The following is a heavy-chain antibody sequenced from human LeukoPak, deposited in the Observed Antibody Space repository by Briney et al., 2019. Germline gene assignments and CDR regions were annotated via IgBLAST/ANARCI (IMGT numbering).Heavy chain of an antibody. CDR1: GFTFSSYG. J-gene: IGHJ5*02. D-gene: IGHD4-23*01. Sequence: GRSLRLSCAASGFTFSSYGMHWVRQPPGKGLEWVAVIWYDGSNKYYADSVKGRFTISRDNSKSTLYLQMNSLRAEDTAVYYCARAVVTPYNWFDPWGQGALVTVSS. CDR2: IWYDGSNK. CDR3: ARAVVTPYNWFDP. V-gene: IGHV3-33*01.